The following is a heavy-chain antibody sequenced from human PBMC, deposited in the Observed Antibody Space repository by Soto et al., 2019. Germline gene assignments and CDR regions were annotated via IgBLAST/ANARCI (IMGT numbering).Heavy chain of an antibody. D-gene: IGHD3-16*01. V-gene: IGHV3-23*01. CDR2: LSSSGDGT. CDR3: GKDKGPRGSSYFGA. J-gene: IGHJ4*02. Sequence: EVQLRQSGGGVVQPGGSLRLSCVASGFSFGNYAMTWVRQAPGKGLEWVSGLSSSGDGTYYADSVKDRFRVSRDKSTSTVHPQLTSLSVEDTAVYYCGKDKGPRGSSYFGAWGQGALVIVSS. CDR1: GFSFGNYA.